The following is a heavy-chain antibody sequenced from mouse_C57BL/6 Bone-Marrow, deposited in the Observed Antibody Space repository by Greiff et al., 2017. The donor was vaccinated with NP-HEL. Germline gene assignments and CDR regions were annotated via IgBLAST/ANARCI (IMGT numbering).Heavy chain of an antibody. Sequence: VQLQQSGAELVRPGASVKLSCTASGFNIKDYYMHWVKQRPEQGLEWIGRIDPEDGDTEYAPKFQGKATMTADTSSNTAYLQLSSLTSEDTAVYYCTRPDYDGDYYAMDYWGQGTSVTVSS. D-gene: IGHD2-4*01. J-gene: IGHJ4*01. V-gene: IGHV14-1*01. CDR3: TRPDYDGDYYAMDY. CDR2: IDPEDGDT. CDR1: GFNIKDYY.